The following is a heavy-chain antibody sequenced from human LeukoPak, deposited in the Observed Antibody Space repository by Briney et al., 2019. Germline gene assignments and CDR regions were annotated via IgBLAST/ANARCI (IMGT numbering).Heavy chain of an antibody. V-gene: IGHV4-34*01. CDR2: INHSGST. J-gene: IGHJ4*02. CDR3: ARGMGSTVVTPRYFDY. CDR1: GGSFSGYY. D-gene: IGHD4-23*01. Sequence: SETLSLTCAVYGGSFSGYYWSWIRQPPGKGLEWIGEINHSGSTDYNPSLKSRVTISVDTSKNQFSLKLSSATAADTAVYYCARGMGSTVVTPRYFDYWGQGTLVTVSS.